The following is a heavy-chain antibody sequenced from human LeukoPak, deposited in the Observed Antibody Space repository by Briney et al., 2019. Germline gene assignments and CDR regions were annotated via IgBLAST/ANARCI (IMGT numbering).Heavy chain of an antibody. CDR2: IIPIFGIA. Sequence: SVKVSCKASGGTFSSYAISWVRQAPGQGLEWMGRIIPIFGIANYAQKFQGRVTITADKSTSTAYMELSSLRSEDTAVYYCAREEMELTGNWFDPWGLGTLVTVSS. CDR3: AREEMELTGNWFDP. D-gene: IGHD1-7*01. J-gene: IGHJ5*02. CDR1: GGTFSSYA. V-gene: IGHV1-69*04.